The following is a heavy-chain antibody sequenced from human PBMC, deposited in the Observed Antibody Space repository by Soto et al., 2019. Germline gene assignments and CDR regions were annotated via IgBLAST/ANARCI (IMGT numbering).Heavy chain of an antibody. J-gene: IGHJ6*02. V-gene: IGHV4-4*07. Sequence: QVQLQASGPGLVKPSEPLSLTCTVSGGSISRYYWSWIRQPAGKGLEWIGRLYTSGSTNYTPSLQRRVTMSEDTSKNQFTLKLRAETAADTAVYYCARSGKGYYYDSSGYYPPYGMDVWGQGTTVTVAS. CDR1: GGSISRYY. D-gene: IGHD3-22*01. CDR2: LYTSGST. CDR3: ARSGKGYYYDSSGYYPPYGMDV.